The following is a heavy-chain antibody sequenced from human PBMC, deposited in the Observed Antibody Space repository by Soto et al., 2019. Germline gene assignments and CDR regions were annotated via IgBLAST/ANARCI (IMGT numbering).Heavy chain of an antibody. CDR1: GGSISSGGYY. V-gene: IGHV4-31*03. D-gene: IGHD6-19*01. CDR3: ARVIGVAGPAFDY. CDR2: IYYSGST. J-gene: IGHJ4*02. Sequence: PSETLSLTCTVSGGSISSGGYYWSWIRQHPGKGLEWIGYIYYSGSTYYNPSLKSRVTTSVDTSKNQFSLKLSSLTAADTAVYYCARVIGVAGPAFDYWGQGTLVTVSS.